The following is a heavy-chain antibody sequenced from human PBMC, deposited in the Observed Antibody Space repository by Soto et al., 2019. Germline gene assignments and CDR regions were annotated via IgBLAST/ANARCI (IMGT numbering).Heavy chain of an antibody. Sequence: EAQLVESGGGLVQLGGSLRLSCEASGFTFRSYWMSWVRQAPGKGLEWVANIKEDGSEKYYVDSVKGRFTISRDNAKNSLYLQMNSMRAEDTAVYYCAREGSGTYYYYYGMDVWGQGTTVTVSS. D-gene: IGHD3-10*01. V-gene: IGHV3-7*01. CDR3: AREGSGTYYYYYGMDV. CDR2: IKEDGSEK. CDR1: GFTFRSYW. J-gene: IGHJ6*02.